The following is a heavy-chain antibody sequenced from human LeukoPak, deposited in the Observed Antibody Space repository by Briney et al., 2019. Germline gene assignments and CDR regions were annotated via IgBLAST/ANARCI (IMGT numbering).Heavy chain of an antibody. CDR1: GGSFSGYY. CDR2: INHSGST. Sequence: SETLSLTCAVYGGSFSGYYWSWIRQPPGKGLEWIGEINHSGSTNYNPSLKSRVTISVDTSKNQFSLKLSSVTAADTAVYYCARHFRQWLVPFSCGDYWGQGTLVTVSS. J-gene: IGHJ4*02. D-gene: IGHD6-19*01. CDR3: ARHFRQWLVPFSCGDY. V-gene: IGHV4-34*01.